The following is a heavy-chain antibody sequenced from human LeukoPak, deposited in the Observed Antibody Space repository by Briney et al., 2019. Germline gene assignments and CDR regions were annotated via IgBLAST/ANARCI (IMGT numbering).Heavy chain of an antibody. J-gene: IGHJ4*02. CDR2: ISAYNGNT. D-gene: IGHD3-10*01. Sequence: GESLKISCKASGYSFSTYGISWVRQAPGQGLEWMGWISAYNGNTNYAQRLQGRVTMTTDTSTSTAYLELRSLTSDDTAVYYCARDIYYGSGTYYTFWGQGTLVTVSS. CDR1: GYSFSTYG. V-gene: IGHV1-18*01. CDR3: ARDIYYGSGTYYTF.